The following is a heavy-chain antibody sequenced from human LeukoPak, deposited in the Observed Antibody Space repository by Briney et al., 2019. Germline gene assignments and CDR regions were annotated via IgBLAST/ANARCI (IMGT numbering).Heavy chain of an antibody. D-gene: IGHD2-2*01. CDR3: ARARMGCSSTSCYTDY. V-gene: IGHV3-11*04. CDR2: ISSSGSTI. CDR1: GFTFSDYY. Sequence: GGSLRLSCAASGFTFSDYYMSWIRQAPGKGLEWVSDISSSGSTIYYADSVKGRFTISRDNAKNSLYLQMNSLRAEDTAVYYCARARMGCSSTSCYTDYWGQGTLVSVSS. J-gene: IGHJ4*02.